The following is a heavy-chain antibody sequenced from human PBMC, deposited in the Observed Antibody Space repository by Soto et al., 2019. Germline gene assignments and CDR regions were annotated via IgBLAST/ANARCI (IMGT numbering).Heavy chain of an antibody. CDR2: INSDGSST. CDR3: VSWVSVHFDY. D-gene: IGHD2-8*01. J-gene: IGHJ4*02. CDR1: GFTFSSYW. Sequence: GGSLRLSCAASGFTFSSYWMHWVRRAPGKGLVWVSRINSDGSSTSYADSVLGRFTISRDSSRNTVNLLMNRLRVEDTARYFCVSWVSVHFDYWGPGTLVTVSS. V-gene: IGHV3-74*01.